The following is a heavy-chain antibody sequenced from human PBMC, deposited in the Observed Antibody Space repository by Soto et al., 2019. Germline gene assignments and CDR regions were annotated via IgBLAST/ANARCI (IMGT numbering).Heavy chain of an antibody. J-gene: IGHJ4*02. Sequence: ASVKVSCKASGYTFIDYYMHWVRQAPGQGFEWMGRISPRSGGTNYAQKFQGRDTMTWDTSLNTAYMELSSLISEDTAVYYCARPPGYISDWYYFDLWGQGTLVTVSS. D-gene: IGHD3-9*01. CDR3: ARPPGYISDWYYFDL. CDR2: ISPRSGGT. V-gene: IGHV1-2*02. CDR1: GYTFIDYY.